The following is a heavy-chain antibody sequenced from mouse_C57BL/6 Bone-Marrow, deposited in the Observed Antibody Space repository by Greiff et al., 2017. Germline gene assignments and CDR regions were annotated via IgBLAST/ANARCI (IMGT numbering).Heavy chain of an antibody. Sequence: VQLQQPGAELVKPGASVKLSCKASGYTFTSYWMQWVKQRPGQGLEWIGEIDPSDGYTNYNQKFKGKATLTVDTSSSTAYVQLSSLTSEDSAVYDCAREGWLPSWVAYWGRGTLVTVSA. CDR1: GYTFTSYW. J-gene: IGHJ3*01. V-gene: IGHV1-50*01. CDR2: IDPSDGYT. D-gene: IGHD2-3*01. CDR3: AREGWLPSWVAY.